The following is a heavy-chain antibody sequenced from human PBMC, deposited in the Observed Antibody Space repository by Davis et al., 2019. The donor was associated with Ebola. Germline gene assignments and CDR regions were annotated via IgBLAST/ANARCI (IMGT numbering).Heavy chain of an antibody. CDR3: AKDRGDGDFSYYGLDV. CDR1: GFTFDDYA. V-gene: IGHV3-9*01. CDR2: ISYNSGKI. Sequence: SLKISCTASGFTFDDYAMHLVRPAPGKGPELVSGISYNSGKIGYADSVKGRFPISRDNAKNSLYLQMNSLRTEDTALYYCAKDRGDGDFSYYGLDVWGKGTTVTVSS. J-gene: IGHJ6*04. D-gene: IGHD4-17*01.